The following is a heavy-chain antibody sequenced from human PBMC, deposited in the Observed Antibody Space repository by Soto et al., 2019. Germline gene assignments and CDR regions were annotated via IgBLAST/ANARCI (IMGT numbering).Heavy chain of an antibody. Sequence: PGGSLRLSCAASGFTFSSYWMHWVRRAPGKGLVWVSRISGDGSSTTYADSVKGRFTISRDNAKNTVYLEMTTLRAEDTALYYCARVSDSGGFHQLFHHWGQGTLVTVSS. J-gene: IGHJ1*01. CDR2: ISGDGSST. CDR3: ARVSDSGGFHQLFHH. D-gene: IGHD2-15*01. CDR1: GFTFSSYW. V-gene: IGHV3-74*01.